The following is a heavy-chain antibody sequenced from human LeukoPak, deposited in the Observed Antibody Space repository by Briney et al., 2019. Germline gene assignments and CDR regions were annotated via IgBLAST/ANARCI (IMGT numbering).Heavy chain of an antibody. Sequence: ASVKVSCKASGYTFTSYGISWVRQAPGQGLEWMGWMNPNSGNTGYAQKFQGRVTITRNTSISTAYMELSSLRSEDTAVYYCARVYYDFWSGYFGSHNDAFDIWGQGTMVTVSS. D-gene: IGHD3-3*01. CDR3: ARVYYDFWSGYFGSHNDAFDI. CDR2: MNPNSGNT. V-gene: IGHV1-8*03. J-gene: IGHJ3*02. CDR1: GYTFTSYG.